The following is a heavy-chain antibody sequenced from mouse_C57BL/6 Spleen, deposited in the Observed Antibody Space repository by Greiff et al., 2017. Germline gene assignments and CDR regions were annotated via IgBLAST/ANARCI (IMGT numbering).Heavy chain of an antibody. CDR2: ISGGGGNT. J-gene: IGHJ1*03. D-gene: IGHD1-1*01. V-gene: IGHV5-9*01. CDR3: ASPYYYGSFV. Sequence: DVHLVESGGGLVKPGGSLKLSCAASGFTFSSYTMSWVRQTPEKRLEWVATISGGGGNTYYPDSVKGRFTISRDNAKNTLYLQMSSLRSEDTALYYCASPYYYGSFVWGTGTTVTVSS. CDR1: GFTFSSYT.